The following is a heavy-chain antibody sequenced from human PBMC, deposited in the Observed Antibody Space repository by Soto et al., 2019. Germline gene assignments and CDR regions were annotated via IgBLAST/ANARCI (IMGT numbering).Heavy chain of an antibody. J-gene: IGHJ4*02. D-gene: IGHD4-17*01. CDR1: GFPFSNYA. CDR3: AKIPIMTTVTHYFDY. Sequence: EVQLLESGGGLAQPGGSLRLSCAASGFPFSNYAMSWVRQAPGKGLEWVSTMKGGAGSTYYADSVKGRFTISRDDSKNTPALQMNSLRAEDTAVYYCAKIPIMTTVTHYFDYWGQGTLVTVSS. CDR2: MKGGAGST. V-gene: IGHV3-23*01.